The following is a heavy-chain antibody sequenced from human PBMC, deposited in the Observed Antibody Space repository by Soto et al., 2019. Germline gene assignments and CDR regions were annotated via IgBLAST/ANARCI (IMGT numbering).Heavy chain of an antibody. Sequence: GGSLRLSCAASGFVFSNYGFAWVRQVAGKGLEWVSTISTTAGTHYADSVKGRFTISRDNSKSILYMQMNSLRPEDTAIYYCAGQLWDTNFWGQGTLVTVSS. CDR3: AGQLWDTNF. V-gene: IGHV3-23*01. J-gene: IGHJ4*02. CDR1: GFVFSNYG. CDR2: ISTTAGT. D-gene: IGHD1-26*01.